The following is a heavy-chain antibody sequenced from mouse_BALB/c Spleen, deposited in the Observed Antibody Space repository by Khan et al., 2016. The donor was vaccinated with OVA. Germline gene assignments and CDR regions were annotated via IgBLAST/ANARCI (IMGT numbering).Heavy chain of an antibody. CDR3: ARSYYYGSSTGCAY. CDR1: GYTFSSYW. V-gene: IGHV1-69*02. D-gene: IGHD1-1*01. J-gene: IGHJ3*01. Sequence: QVQLQQPGAELVKPGASVKLSCKASGYTFSSYWMHWVKQRPGQGLEWIGEIDPSDSHTNYNQKFKGKATLNVDKSSSTAYMHLSSLPSEDSAVYYGARSYYYGSSTGCAYWGQGTLVTVSA. CDR2: IDPSDSHT.